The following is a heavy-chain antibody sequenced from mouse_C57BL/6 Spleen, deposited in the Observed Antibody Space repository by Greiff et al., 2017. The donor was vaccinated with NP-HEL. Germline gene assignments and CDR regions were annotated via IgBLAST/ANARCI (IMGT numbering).Heavy chain of an antibody. CDR2: IDPENGDT. CDR1: GFNIKDDY. Sequence: VQLQQSGAELVRPGASVKLSCTASGFNIKDDYMHWVKQRPEQGLEWIGWIDPENGDTEYASKFHGKATITADTSSNTAYLQLSSLTSEDTAVYYCTTRQPFDYWGRGTTLTVSS. V-gene: IGHV14-4*01. D-gene: IGHD6-1*01. CDR3: TTRQPFDY. J-gene: IGHJ2*01.